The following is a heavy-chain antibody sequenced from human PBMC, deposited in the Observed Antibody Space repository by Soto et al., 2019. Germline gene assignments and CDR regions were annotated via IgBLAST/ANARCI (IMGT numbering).Heavy chain of an antibody. V-gene: IGHV4-59*08. J-gene: IGHJ4*02. D-gene: IGHD3-9*01. CDR2: IFYFGST. CDR1: GGSISSYY. Sequence: PSETLSLTYTVSGGSISSYYWSWIRQTPGKGLEWIGYIFYFGSTNYNPSLKSRVTLSIDTSKNQLSLKLSSVTAADTAVYYCARHSPDFDWLSQFDYWGQGTLVTAPQ. CDR3: ARHSPDFDWLSQFDY.